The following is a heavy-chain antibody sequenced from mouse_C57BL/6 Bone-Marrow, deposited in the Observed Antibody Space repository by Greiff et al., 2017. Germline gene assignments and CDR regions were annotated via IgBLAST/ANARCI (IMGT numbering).Heavy chain of an antibody. CDR1: GFNIKNTY. CDR2: IDPANGNT. D-gene: IGHD2-2*01. J-gene: IGHJ1*03. Sequence: VQLQQSVAELVRPGASVKLSCTASGFNIKNTYMHWVKQRPEQGLEWIGRIDPANGNTIYAPKFQGKATITADTSSNTAYLQLSSLPSEDTAMYYCASVLLLWLRRNWYFDVWGTGTTVTVSS. V-gene: IGHV14-3*01. CDR3: ASVLLLWLRRNWYFDV.